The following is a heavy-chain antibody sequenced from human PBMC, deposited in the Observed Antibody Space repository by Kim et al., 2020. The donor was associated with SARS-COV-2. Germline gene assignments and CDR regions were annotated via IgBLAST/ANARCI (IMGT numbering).Heavy chain of an antibody. CDR1: GGSFSGYY. CDR3: ARGRGYSSDLTRRYYYYGMDV. D-gene: IGHD6-19*01. V-gene: IGHV4-34*01. J-gene: IGHJ6*02. Sequence: SETLSLTCAVYGGSFSGYYWSWIRQPPGKGLEWIGEINHSGSTNYNPSLKSRVTISVDTSKNQFSLKLSSVTAADTAVYYGARGRGYSSDLTRRYYYYGMDVWGQGTTVTVSS. CDR2: INHSGST.